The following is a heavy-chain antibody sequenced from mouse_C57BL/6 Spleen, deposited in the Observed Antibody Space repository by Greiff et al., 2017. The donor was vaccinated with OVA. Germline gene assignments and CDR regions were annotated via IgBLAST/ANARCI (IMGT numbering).Heavy chain of an antibody. CDR3: ARSITTIVAKYYAMDY. J-gene: IGHJ4*01. V-gene: IGHV1-72*01. CDR1: GYTFTSYW. Sequence: VQLQQPGAELVKPGASVKLSCKASGYTFTSYWLHWVKQRPGRGLEWIGRIDPNSGGTKYNEKFKSKATLTVDKPSSAAYMQLSSLTSEDSAVYYSARSITTIVAKYYAMDYWGQGTSVTVSS. D-gene: IGHD1-1*01. CDR2: IDPNSGGT.